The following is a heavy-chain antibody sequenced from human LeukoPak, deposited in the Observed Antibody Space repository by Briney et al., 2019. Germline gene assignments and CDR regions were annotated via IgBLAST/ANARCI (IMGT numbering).Heavy chain of an antibody. D-gene: IGHD3-10*01. J-gene: IGHJ3*02. Sequence: GASVKVSCKVSGYTLTELSMHWVRQAPGKGLEWMGGFDPVDGETIYAQKFQGRVTMTRDTSTSTVYMELSSLRSEDTAVYYCARDREEDAFDIWGQGTMVTVSS. CDR1: GYTLTELS. CDR2: FDPVDGET. CDR3: ARDREEDAFDI. V-gene: IGHV1-24*01.